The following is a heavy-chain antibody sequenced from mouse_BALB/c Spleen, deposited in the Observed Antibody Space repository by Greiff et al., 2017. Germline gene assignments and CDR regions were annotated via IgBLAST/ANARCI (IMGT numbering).Heavy chain of an antibody. D-gene: IGHD2-1*01. J-gene: IGHJ4*01. V-gene: IGHV5-9-4*01. Sequence: DVMLVESGGGLVKPGGSLKLSCAASGFTFSSYAMSWVRQSPEKRLEWVAEISSGGSYTYYPDTVTGRFTISRDNAKNTLYLEMSSLRSEDTAMYYCAREGNYSAMDYWGQGTSVTVSS. CDR2: ISSGGSYT. CDR1: GFTFSSYA. CDR3: AREGNYSAMDY.